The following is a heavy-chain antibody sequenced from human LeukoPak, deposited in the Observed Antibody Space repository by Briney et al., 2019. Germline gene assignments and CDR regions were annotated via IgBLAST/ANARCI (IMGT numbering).Heavy chain of an antibody. CDR2: ISGSGGST. D-gene: IGHD6-19*01. CDR3: AKDLVGVAVAGT. J-gene: IGHJ4*02. CDR1: GFTFSSYA. Sequence: GGFLRLSCAASGFTFSSYAMSWVRQAPGKGLEWVSAISGSGGSTYYADSVKGRFTISRDNSKNTLYLQMDSLRAEDTAVYYCAKDLVGVAVAGTWGQGTLVTVSS. V-gene: IGHV3-23*01.